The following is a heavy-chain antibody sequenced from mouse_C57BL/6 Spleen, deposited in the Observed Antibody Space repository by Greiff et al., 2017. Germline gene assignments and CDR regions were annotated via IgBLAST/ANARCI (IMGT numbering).Heavy chain of an antibody. D-gene: IGHD2-4*01. V-gene: IGHV3-1*01. CDR2: ISYSGST. CDR1: GYSITSGYD. CDR3: AREDDYDVYFDY. Sequence: EVQLQESGPGMVKPSQSLSLTCTVTGYSITSGYDWHWIRHFPGNKLEWMGYISYSGSTNYNPSLKSRISITHDTSKNHFFLKLNSVTTEDTATYYCAREDDYDVYFDYWGQGTTLTVSS. J-gene: IGHJ2*01.